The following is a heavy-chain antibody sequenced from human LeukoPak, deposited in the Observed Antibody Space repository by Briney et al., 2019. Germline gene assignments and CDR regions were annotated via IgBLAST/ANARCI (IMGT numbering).Heavy chain of an antibody. CDR3: ANSYCSGGSCYWFDL. CDR1: GYTFTCYY. Sequence: GASVTVSFTASGYTFTCYYMHWVRQAPGQGLEWMGWINPNSGGTNYAQKFQGRVTMARDTSISTAYMELSRLRSDDTAVYYCANSYCSGGSCYWFDLWGQGTLVTVSS. D-gene: IGHD2-15*01. V-gene: IGHV1-2*02. CDR2: INPNSGGT. J-gene: IGHJ5*02.